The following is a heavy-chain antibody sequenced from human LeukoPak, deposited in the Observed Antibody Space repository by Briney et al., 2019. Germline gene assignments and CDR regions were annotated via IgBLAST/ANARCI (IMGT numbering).Heavy chain of an antibody. J-gene: IGHJ3*02. D-gene: IGHD3-3*02. CDR1: GGSFSGYY. V-gene: IGHV4-34*01. CDR3: ARHFLGAFDI. CDR2: INHSGST. Sequence: SETLSLTCAVYGGSFSGYYWTWIRQPPGKGLEWIGEINHSGSTNYNPSLKSRVTISVDTSKNQFSLKLSSVTAADTAVYYCARHFLGAFDIWGQGTMVTVSS.